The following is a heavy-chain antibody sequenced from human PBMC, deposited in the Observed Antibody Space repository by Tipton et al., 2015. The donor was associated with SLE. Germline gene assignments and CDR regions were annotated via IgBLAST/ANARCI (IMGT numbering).Heavy chain of an antibody. Sequence: QSGPEVKKPGASVKVSCKASGYTFTSYDINWVRQATGQGLEWMGWMNPNSGNTDYAQMFQGRVTMTRNTSISTAYMELSSLRSEDTAVYYCATRSRDGYNYFDYWGQGTLVTVSS. D-gene: IGHD5-24*01. CDR3: ATRSRDGYNYFDY. V-gene: IGHV1-8*01. CDR1: GYTFTSYD. J-gene: IGHJ4*02. CDR2: MNPNSGNT.